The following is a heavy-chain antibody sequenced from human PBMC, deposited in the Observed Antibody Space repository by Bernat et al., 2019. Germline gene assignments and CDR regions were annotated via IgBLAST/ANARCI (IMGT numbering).Heavy chain of an antibody. CDR2: INADNGDT. CDR3: AIHKWGLVDLES. V-gene: IGHV1-3*01. J-gene: IGHJ4*02. CDR1: GYIFGSNA. Sequence: QVQIVQSGAEVEKPGASMKVSCRASGYIFGSNAIHWVRQAPGQGLEWMGWINADNGDTKYSQKFHGRVTISRDSSATTAHMELSSLKSEDKAVYYCAIHKWGLVDLESWGQGTLVTVSS. D-gene: IGHD1-26*01.